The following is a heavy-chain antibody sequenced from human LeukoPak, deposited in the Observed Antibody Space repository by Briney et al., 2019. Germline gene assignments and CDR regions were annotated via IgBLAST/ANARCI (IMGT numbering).Heavy chain of an antibody. V-gene: IGHV3-7*01. Sequence: PGGPLRLSCEASEFSFSNYWRSWVGQAQGKGLDWVANIKQDGSEKQYVEAVKGRFTIYRDKAKNSLYLQMNSRRAEDTAVYYCARRGLRSQSGKPYYGSDVWGQGTTVTVSS. J-gene: IGHJ6*02. D-gene: IGHD3-10*01. CDR2: IKQDGSEK. CDR1: EFSFSNYW. CDR3: ARRGLRSQSGKPYYGSDV.